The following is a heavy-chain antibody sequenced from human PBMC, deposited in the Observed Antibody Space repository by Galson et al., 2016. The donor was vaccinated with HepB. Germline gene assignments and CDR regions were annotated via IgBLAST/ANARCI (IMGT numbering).Heavy chain of an antibody. J-gene: IGHJ4*02. CDR3: AREPVRLDDLLTGPPKNPDY. CDR1: GFTFRTYT. Sequence: SLRLSCAASGFTFRTYTMNWVRQAPGKGLDWVSAISGGSSYIFYADSVKGRFTISRDNAKNSLYLQINSLRAEDTAVYYCAREPVRLDDLLTGPPKNPDYWGQGTLVTVSS. D-gene: IGHD3-9*01. CDR2: ISGGSSYI. V-gene: IGHV3-21*01.